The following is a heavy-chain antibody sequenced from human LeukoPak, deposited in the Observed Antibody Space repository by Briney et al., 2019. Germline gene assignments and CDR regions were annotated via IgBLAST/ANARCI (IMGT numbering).Heavy chain of an antibody. Sequence: ASVKVSCRASGYTFTSYYMHWVRQAPGQGLEWMGIINPSGGSTSYAQKFQGRVTMTRDTSTSTVYMELSSLRSEDTAVYYCARWGTMVRGVRGYYFDYWGQGTLVTVSS. J-gene: IGHJ4*02. CDR1: GYTFTSYY. CDR3: ARWGTMVRGVRGYYFDY. D-gene: IGHD3-10*01. V-gene: IGHV1-46*01. CDR2: INPSGGST.